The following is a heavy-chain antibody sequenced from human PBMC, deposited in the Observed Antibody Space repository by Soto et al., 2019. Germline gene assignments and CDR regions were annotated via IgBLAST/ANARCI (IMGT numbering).Heavy chain of an antibody. CDR1: GFTFSSYA. CDR2: TSGSGGTT. D-gene: IGHD5-12*01. V-gene: IGHV3-23*01. CDR3: AKDIVVIAAAGDYFDL. Sequence: VQLLESGGGLVQPGGSLRLSCAASGFTFSSYAMSWVRQAPGKGLEWVSVTSGSGGTTDYAESVKGRFTISRDNSQNTLYMQLTSLRAEATAVYYCAKDIVVIAAAGDYFDLWGRGTLVTVSA. J-gene: IGHJ2*01.